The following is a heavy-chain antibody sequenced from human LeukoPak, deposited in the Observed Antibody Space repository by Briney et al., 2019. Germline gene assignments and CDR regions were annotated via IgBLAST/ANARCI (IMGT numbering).Heavy chain of an antibody. J-gene: IGHJ6*03. V-gene: IGHV4-59*12. CDR3: ARGDYYYYYMDV. CDR2: IYYSGST. CDR1: GGSISGYY. Sequence: SETLSLTCTVSGGSISGYYWSWIRQPPGKGLEWIGYIYYSGSTYYNPSLKSRITTSVDTSKNQFSLKLSSVTAADTAVFYCARGDYYYYYMDVWGKGTTVTVSS.